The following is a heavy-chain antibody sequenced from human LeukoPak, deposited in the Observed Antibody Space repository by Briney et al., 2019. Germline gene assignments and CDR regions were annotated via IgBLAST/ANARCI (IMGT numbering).Heavy chain of an antibody. D-gene: IGHD3-10*01. J-gene: IGHJ6*03. CDR1: GFTFSSYS. Sequence: GGSLRLSCAASGFTFSSYSMNWVRQAPGKGLEWVSYISSSSSTKYYADSVKGRFTISRDNAKNSLYLQMNSLRAEDTAVYYCARDGSSKNYYYYMDVWGKGTTVTVSS. CDR2: ISSSSSTK. CDR3: ARDGSSKNYYYYMDV. V-gene: IGHV3-48*01.